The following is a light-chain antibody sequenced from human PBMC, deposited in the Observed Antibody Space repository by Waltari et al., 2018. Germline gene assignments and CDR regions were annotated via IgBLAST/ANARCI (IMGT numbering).Light chain of an antibody. J-gene: IGKJ1*01. V-gene: IGKV3-20*01. CDR1: QRVGGT. Sequence: IVLTQSPGPLSLSPGERATLSCSASQRVGGTLPWYPKRPGQAPRLLIYGASTRATAVPDRFSGSGSAKDFSLSISRLEPGDVAVFYCRPYVRLPVTFGQGTTVAIK. CDR3: RPYVRLPVT. CDR2: GAS.